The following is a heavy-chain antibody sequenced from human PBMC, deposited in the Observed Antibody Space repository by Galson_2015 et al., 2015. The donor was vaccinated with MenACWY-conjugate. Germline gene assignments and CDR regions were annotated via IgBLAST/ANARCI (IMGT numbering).Heavy chain of an antibody. J-gene: IGHJ6*03. V-gene: IGHV1-24*01. CDR2: FDPEDGET. Sequence: SVKVSCKVSGYTLTDLSMHWVRQAPGKGLEWMGGFDPEDGETIYAQKFQGRVTMTEDTSTDTAYMELSSLRSEDTAVHYCATGSVSTSAPQGRYYQYMDVWGKGTTVTVSS. CDR3: ATGSVSTSAPQGRYYQYMDV. CDR1: GYTLTDLS.